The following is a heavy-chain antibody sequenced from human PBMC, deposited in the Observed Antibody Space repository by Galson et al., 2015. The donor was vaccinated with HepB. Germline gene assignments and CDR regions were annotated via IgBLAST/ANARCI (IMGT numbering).Heavy chain of an antibody. CDR2: IVVGSGNT. D-gene: IGHD3-22*01. J-gene: IGHJ4*02. Sequence: SVKVSCKASGFTFSSSAVQWVRQARGQRLEWIGWIVVGSGNTNYAQKFQERVTITRDMSTSTAYMELSSLRSEDTAVYYCAAGSVTYYYDSSDYFWAHRPDYFDYWGQGTLVTVSS. CDR1: GFTFSSSA. V-gene: IGHV1-58*01. CDR3: AAGSVTYYYDSSDYFWAHRPDYFDY.